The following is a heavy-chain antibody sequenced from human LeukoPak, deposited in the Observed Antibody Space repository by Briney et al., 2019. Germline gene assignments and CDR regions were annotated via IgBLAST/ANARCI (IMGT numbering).Heavy chain of an antibody. J-gene: IGHJ4*02. CDR2: IIPNFGIA. CDR1: GGTFSSYA. CDR3: ARRSGVSYGDYSWDYFDY. V-gene: IGHV1-69*13. D-gene: IGHD4-17*01. Sequence: SVKVSCKASGGTFSSYAISWVRQAPGQGLEWMGGIIPNFGIANYAQKFQGRVTITADESTSTAYMELSSLRSEDTAVYYCARRSGVSYGDYSWDYFDYWGQGTLVTVSS.